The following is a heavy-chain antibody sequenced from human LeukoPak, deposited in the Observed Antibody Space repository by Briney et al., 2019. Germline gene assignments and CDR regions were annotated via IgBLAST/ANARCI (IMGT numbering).Heavy chain of an antibody. D-gene: IGHD5-18*01. CDR3: ARSRTWGYSYGYDY. J-gene: IGHJ4*02. CDR1: GYTFTGYY. Sequence: GASVKVSCKASGYTFTGYYMHWVRQAPGQGLEWMGRINPNSGGTNYAQKFQGRVTMTRDTSISTAYMELSRLRSDDTAVYYCARSRTWGYSYGYDYWGQGTLVTVSS. V-gene: IGHV1-2*06. CDR2: INPNSGGT.